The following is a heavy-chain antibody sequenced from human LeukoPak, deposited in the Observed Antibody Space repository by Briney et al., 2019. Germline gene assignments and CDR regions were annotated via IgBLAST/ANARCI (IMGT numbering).Heavy chain of an antibody. CDR1: GGSFSGYY. CDR2: INHSGST. V-gene: IGHV4-34*01. J-gene: IGHJ4*02. CDR3: ARGSVAGTGV. D-gene: IGHD6-19*01. Sequence: PSETLSLTCAVYGGSFSGYYWSWIRQPPGKGLEWIGEINHSGSTNYNPSLKSRVTISVDTSKNQFSLKLSSVTAADTAVYYCARGSVAGTGVWRQGTLVTVSS.